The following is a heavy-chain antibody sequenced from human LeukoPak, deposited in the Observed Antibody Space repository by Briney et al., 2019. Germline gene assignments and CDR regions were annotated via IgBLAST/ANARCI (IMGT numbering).Heavy chain of an antibody. V-gene: IGHV3-11*04. Sequence: GGSLRLSCAASGFTFSDYYMSWIRQAPGKGLEWASYISSSGSTIYYADSVKGRFTISRDNAKNSLYLQMNSLRAEDTAVYYCARDLGYDSSGYLFDYWGQGTLVTVSS. J-gene: IGHJ4*02. CDR3: ARDLGYDSSGYLFDY. D-gene: IGHD3-22*01. CDR1: GFTFSDYY. CDR2: ISSSGSTI.